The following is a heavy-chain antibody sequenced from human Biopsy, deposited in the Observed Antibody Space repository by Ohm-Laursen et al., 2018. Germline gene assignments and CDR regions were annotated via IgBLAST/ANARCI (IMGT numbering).Heavy chain of an antibody. V-gene: IGHV4-39*01. CDR3: ARRPYTRDNWFDP. CDR2: IYYSGST. Sequence: SDTLSLTCTVTGGSISRSSYYWDWIRQPPGKGLEWIGSIYYSGSTYYNPSLKSRVTISVDRSKNQFSLKLTSVTVADTAIYYCARRPYTRDNWFDPWGQGTLVTVSS. J-gene: IGHJ5*02. CDR1: GGSISRSSYY. D-gene: IGHD2-2*01.